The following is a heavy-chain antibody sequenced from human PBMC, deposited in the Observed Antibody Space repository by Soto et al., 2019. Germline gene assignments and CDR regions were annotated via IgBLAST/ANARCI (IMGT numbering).Heavy chain of an antibody. J-gene: IGHJ4*02. CDR2: IYYSGST. Sequence: SETLSLTCTVSGGSISNYYWSWIRQPPGKGLEWIGYIYYSGSTSYNPSLQSRATISVDMSKNQFSLKLSSVTAADTAVYYCARAPSIVAIFGRYYFDYWGQGALVTVSS. CDR3: ARAPSIVAIFGRYYFDY. V-gene: IGHV4-59*01. CDR1: GGSISNYY. D-gene: IGHD3-3*01.